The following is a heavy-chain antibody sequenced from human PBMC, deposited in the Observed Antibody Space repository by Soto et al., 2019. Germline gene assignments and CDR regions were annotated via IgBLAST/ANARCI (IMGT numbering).Heavy chain of an antibody. CDR3: SGCSGGACHKNYGMDV. V-gene: IGHV3-21*06. Sequence: EVHLVESGGGLVKPGGSLRLSCAVSGFTFSSCTMNWVRQAPGKGLEWVSSISPSSGYIYYAASVKGRFTISRDNAKNSLFLQMNSLRGEDTAVYYCSGCSGGACHKNYGMDVWGQGTTVTVSS. D-gene: IGHD2-15*01. CDR2: ISPSSGYI. J-gene: IGHJ6*02. CDR1: GFTFSSCT.